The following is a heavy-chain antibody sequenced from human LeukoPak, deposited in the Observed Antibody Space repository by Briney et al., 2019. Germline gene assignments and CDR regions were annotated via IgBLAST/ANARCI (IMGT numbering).Heavy chain of an antibody. CDR3: ARAGGRSWFDP. CDR1: GYTFNSYG. V-gene: IGHV1-18*01. CDR2: IHTYNGHT. J-gene: IGHJ5*02. Sequence: ASVKVSCKSSGYTFNSYGITWVRQAPGQGLEWMGWIHTYNGHTNYAQKLQGRVTMTTDTSTSTAYMELSRLTSDDTAVYYCARAGGRSWFDPWGQGTLVTVSS.